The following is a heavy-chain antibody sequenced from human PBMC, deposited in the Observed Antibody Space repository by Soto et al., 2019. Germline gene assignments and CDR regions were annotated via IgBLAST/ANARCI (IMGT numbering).Heavy chain of an antibody. CDR1: GFSLSTFGMG. V-gene: IGHV2-5*01. J-gene: IGHJ4*02. D-gene: IGHD5-18*01. CDR3: VNRPDSYTSDY. CDR2: IYWNDDK. Sequence: GPTLVNPTQTLTLTCTFSGFSLSTFGMGVGWIRQPPGKALEWLALIYWNDDKRYSPSLNSRLTIAKDTSKNLVVLTMSNVDPVDAATYYCVNRPDSYTSDYWGQGTPVTVSS.